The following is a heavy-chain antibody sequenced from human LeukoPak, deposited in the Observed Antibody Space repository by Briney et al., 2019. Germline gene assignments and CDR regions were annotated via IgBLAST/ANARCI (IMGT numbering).Heavy chain of an antibody. CDR3: AGEAWNGNGYFDY. V-gene: IGHV1-69*04. CDR1: GGTFSSYA. CDR2: IIPILGIA. D-gene: IGHD1-1*01. Sequence: SVKVSCKASGGTFSSYAISWVRQAPGQGLEWMGRIIPILGIANYAQKFQGRVTITADKSTSTAYMELSSLRSEDTAVYYCAGEAWNGNGYFDYWGQGTLVTVSS. J-gene: IGHJ4*02.